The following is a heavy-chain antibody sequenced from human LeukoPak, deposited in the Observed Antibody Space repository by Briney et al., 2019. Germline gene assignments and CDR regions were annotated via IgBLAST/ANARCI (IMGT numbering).Heavy chain of an antibody. CDR3: ARMTAEGYFDY. CDR1: GGTFNSYA. J-gene: IGHJ4*02. Sequence: ASVKVSCKASGGTFNSYAISWVRQAPGQGLEWMGRIIPIFGIANYAQKFQGRVTITVDKSTSTAYMELSSLRSEDTAVYYCARMTAEGYFDYWGQGTLVTVSS. V-gene: IGHV1-69*04. CDR2: IIPIFGIA.